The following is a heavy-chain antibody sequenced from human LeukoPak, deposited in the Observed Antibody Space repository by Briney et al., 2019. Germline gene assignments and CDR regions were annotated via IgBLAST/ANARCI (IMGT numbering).Heavy chain of an antibody. CDR3: ARSDSYFWSGYYWRINWFDP. Sequence: SVKVSCKASGGAFSSYAISWVRQAPGQGLEWMGGIIPIFGTANYAQKFQGRVTITTDESTSTAYMELSSLSSEDTAVYYCARSDSYFWSGYYWRINWFDPWGQGTLVTVSS. J-gene: IGHJ5*02. D-gene: IGHD3-3*01. V-gene: IGHV1-69*05. CDR1: GGAFSSYA. CDR2: IIPIFGTA.